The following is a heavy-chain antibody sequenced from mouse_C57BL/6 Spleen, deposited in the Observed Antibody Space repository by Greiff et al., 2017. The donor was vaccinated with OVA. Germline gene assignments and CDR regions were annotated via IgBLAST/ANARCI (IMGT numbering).Heavy chain of an antibody. CDR2: ISYDGSN. J-gene: IGHJ3*01. D-gene: IGHD2-2*01. Sequence: EVQLQQSGPGLVKPSQSLSLTCSVTGYSITSGYYWNWIRQFPGNKLEWMGYISYDGSNNYNPSLKNRISITRDTSKNQFFLKLNSVTTEDTATYYCARGYGYDGFAYWGQGTLVTVSA. CDR1: GYSITSGYY. CDR3: ARGYGYDGFAY. V-gene: IGHV3-6*01.